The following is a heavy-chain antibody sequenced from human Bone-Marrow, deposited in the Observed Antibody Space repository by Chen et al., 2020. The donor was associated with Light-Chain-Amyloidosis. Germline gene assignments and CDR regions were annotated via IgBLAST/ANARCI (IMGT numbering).Heavy chain of an antibody. CDR3: AKCGPYNYDSSGYYVADAFDI. CDR2: ISGIGGST. CDR1: GFTFSSYA. V-gene: IGHV3-23*04. J-gene: IGHJ3*02. D-gene: IGHD3-22*01. Sequence: EVQLVESGGGLVQPGGSLRLSCAASGFTFSSYAMSWVRQAPGKVLEGVSPISGIGGSTCDADSVKRRFTISRDNSKNVLYLQMNSLRAEDTDVYYCAKCGPYNYDSSGYYVADAFDIWGQGTMVTVSS.